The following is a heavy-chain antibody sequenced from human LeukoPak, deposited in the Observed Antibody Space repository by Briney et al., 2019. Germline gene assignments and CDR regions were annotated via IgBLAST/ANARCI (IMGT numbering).Heavy chain of an antibody. D-gene: IGHD6-25*01. J-gene: IGHJ4*02. V-gene: IGHV3-23*01. CDR1: GFTFSPYA. Sequence: GGSLRLFCAASGFTFSPYAMTWVRQAPGEGLEWVSAISVSGTKTFHADSVKGRFTISRDNSKNTLFHQINSLSAEDTAVYYCARGLSSGWHFDYWGQGTLVTVSS. CDR2: ISVSGTKT. CDR3: ARGLSSGWHFDY.